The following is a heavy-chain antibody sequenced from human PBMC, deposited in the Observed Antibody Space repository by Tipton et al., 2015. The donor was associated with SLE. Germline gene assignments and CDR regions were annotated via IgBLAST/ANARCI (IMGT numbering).Heavy chain of an antibody. V-gene: IGHV4-34*01. CDR1: GGSFSGYY. CDR2: INHSGST. J-gene: IGHJ4*02. Sequence: TLSLTCAVYGGSFSGYYWSWIRQPPGKGLEWIGEINHSGSTNCNPSLKSRVTISVDTSKNQFSLKLSSVTAADTAVYYCARAGPVGRYFDWVDYWGQGTLVTVSS. D-gene: IGHD3-9*01. CDR3: ARAGPVGRYFDWVDY.